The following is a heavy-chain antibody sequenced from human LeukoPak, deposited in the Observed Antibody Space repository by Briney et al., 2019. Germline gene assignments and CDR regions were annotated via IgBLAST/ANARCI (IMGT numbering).Heavy chain of an antibody. CDR2: IYHSGST. J-gene: IGHJ6*03. Sequence: SETLSLTCTVSGYSISSGYYWGWIRQPPGKGLEWIGSIYHSGSTYYNPSLKSRVTISVDTSKNQFSLKLSSVTAADTAVYYCARQDGSGDYYYYYMDVWGKGTTVTISS. CDR1: GYSISSGYY. CDR3: ARQDGSGDYYYYYMDV. D-gene: IGHD3-10*01. V-gene: IGHV4-38-2*02.